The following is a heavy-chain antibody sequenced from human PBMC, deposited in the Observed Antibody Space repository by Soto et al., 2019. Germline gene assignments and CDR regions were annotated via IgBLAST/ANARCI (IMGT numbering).Heavy chain of an antibody. Sequence: PGGSLRLCCAASGFSFSEYSMTWVRQAPGKGLQWVSAISGGTATTHYADSVKGRFTISRDNSRDTLYLQMNSLRVEDTAIYYCAKPLQQWLLQGSGVDVWGQGTTVTVSS. J-gene: IGHJ6*02. CDR3: AKPLQQWLLQGSGVDV. CDR2: ISGGTATT. CDR1: GFSFSEYS. D-gene: IGHD6-19*01. V-gene: IGHV3-23*01.